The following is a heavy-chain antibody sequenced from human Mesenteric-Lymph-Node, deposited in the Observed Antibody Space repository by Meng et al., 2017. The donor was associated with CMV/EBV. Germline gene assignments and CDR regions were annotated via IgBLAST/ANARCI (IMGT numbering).Heavy chain of an antibody. CDR3: ARRSVTSGGWFDL. V-gene: IGHV5-51*01. J-gene: IGHJ5*02. CDR2: LFPGDSET. D-gene: IGHD1-1*01. CDR1: GFSLTSYW. Sequence: MAAGFSLTSYWLRWRRQTPGKGMEAFRLLFPGDSETRYSPSFQGQVTTPADKSISTSYRQWSSLKAPDTPMYYCARRSVTSGGWFDLWGQGALVTVSS.